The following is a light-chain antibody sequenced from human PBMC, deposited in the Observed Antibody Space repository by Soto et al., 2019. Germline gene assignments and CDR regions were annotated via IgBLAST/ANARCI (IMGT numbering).Light chain of an antibody. CDR3: GTWDSSLSTVV. J-gene: IGLJ2*01. CDR1: SSNIANNY. V-gene: IGLV1-51*01. CDR2: DND. Sequence: QSVLTQPPSVSAAPGQKVTISCSGSSSNIANNYVSWYQQLPGTAPKLLIYDNDKRPSGTPDRFSGSKSGTSATLSITGLQTGDEADYYCGTWDSSLSTVVFGGGTKLNVL.